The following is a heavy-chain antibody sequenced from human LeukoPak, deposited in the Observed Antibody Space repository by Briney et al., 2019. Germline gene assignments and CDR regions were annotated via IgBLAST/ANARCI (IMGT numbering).Heavy chain of an antibody. D-gene: IGHD6-13*01. Sequence: SETLSLTCTVSGGSISSYYWSWIRQPPGKGLEWIGYIYYSWSTNYNPSLKSRVTISVDTSKNQFSLKLSSVTAADTAVYYCARAYSSSWYSPVGWFDPWGQGTLVTVSS. V-gene: IGHV4-59*01. J-gene: IGHJ5*02. CDR1: GGSISSYY. CDR2: IYYSWST. CDR3: ARAYSSSWYSPVGWFDP.